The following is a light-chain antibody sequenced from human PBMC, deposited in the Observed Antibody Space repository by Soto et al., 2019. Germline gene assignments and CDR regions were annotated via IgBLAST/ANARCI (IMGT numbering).Light chain of an antibody. Sequence: QSALTQPPSASGSPGQSVTISCTGTSSDLGGYDYVSWYQQYPGKAPKLMIYEVNNRPSGISYRFSGSKSDNTASLTISGIQPEDEADYYCGSYTSRNTLVFGGGTKLTVL. J-gene: IGLJ2*01. CDR2: EVN. CDR3: GSYTSRNTLV. CDR1: SSDLGGYDY. V-gene: IGLV2-14*01.